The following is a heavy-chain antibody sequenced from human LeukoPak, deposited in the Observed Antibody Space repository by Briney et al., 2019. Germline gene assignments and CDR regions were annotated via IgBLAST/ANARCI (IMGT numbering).Heavy chain of an antibody. Sequence: GGSLRLSCAASGFTFSSYSMNWVRQAPGKGLEWVANIKQDGSEKYYVDSVKGRFTISRDNAKNSLYLQMNSLRAEDTAVYYCATYIVVVVAATEPYFDYWGQGTLVTVSS. CDR1: GFTFSSYS. V-gene: IGHV3-7*01. CDR2: IKQDGSEK. D-gene: IGHD2-15*01. CDR3: ATYIVVVVAATEPYFDY. J-gene: IGHJ4*02.